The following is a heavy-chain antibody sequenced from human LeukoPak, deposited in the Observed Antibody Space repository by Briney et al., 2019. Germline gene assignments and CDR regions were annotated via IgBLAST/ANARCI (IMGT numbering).Heavy chain of an antibody. V-gene: IGHV6-1*01. CDR2: TYYKSRWYN. J-gene: IGHJ5*02. CDR1: GDSVSSNSAA. D-gene: IGHD1-26*01. CDR3: ARVQIVTDTLGSDWFDP. Sequence: SQILSLTCAISGDSVSSNSAAWNWIRQSPSRGLEWLGRTYYKSRWYNDYAVSVKSRITISPDTSKNQFSLHLNSVIPEDTAVYYCARVQIVTDTLGSDWFDPWGQGTLVIVSS.